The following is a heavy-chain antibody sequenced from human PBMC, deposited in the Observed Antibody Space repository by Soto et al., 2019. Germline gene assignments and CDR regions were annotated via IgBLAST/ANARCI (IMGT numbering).Heavy chain of an antibody. D-gene: IGHD5-18*01. V-gene: IGHV5-51*01. J-gene: IGHJ4*02. CDR2: IYPGDSDT. CDR1: GYSFTSYW. Sequence: EVQLVQSGAEVKKPGESLKISCKGSGYSFTSYWIGWVRQMPGKGLEWMGIIYPGDSDTRYSPSFQGQVTISADKSIRTAYLQWSSLKASDTAMYYCARHPPHQAYSYGYHQIDYWGQGTLVTVSS. CDR3: ARHPPHQAYSYGYHQIDY.